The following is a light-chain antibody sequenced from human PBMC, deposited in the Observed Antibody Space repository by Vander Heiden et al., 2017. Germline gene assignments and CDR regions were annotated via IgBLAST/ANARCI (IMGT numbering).Light chain of an antibody. J-gene: IGKJ4*01. CDR3: QQYEKWPPLN. Sequence: EIVMTQSPDTLSVSPGERATLSCRASQTVTSNLAWYQQKPGQAPRLLIYDTLMRATGIPARFSGSGYGTDFTLTISSLQSEDFAVYYCQQYEKWPPLNVGGGTKVEIK. CDR2: DTL. CDR1: QTVTSN. V-gene: IGKV3D-15*01.